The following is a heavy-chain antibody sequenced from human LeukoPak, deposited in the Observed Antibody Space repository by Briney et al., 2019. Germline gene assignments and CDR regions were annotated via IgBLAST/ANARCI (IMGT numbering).Heavy chain of an antibody. CDR1: GGSISSYY. CDR2: IYYSGST. V-gene: IGHV4-59*01. J-gene: IGHJ4*02. CDR3: ARDGDGYNSNFDY. Sequence: PSETLSLTCTVSGGSISSYYWSWIRQPPGKGLEWIGYIYYSGSTNYNPSLKSRVTISVDTSKNQFSLKLSSVTAADTAVYYCARDGDGYNSNFDYWGQGTLVTVPS. D-gene: IGHD5-24*01.